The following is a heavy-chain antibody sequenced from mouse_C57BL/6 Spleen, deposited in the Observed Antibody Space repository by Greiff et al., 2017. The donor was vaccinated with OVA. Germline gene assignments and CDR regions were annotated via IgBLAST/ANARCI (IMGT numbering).Heavy chain of an antibody. CDR3: ARRGVVDYFDY. Sequence: QVQLQQPGAELVKPGASVKLSCKASGYTFTSYWMHWVKQRPGQGLEWIGMIHPNSGSTNYNEKFKSKATLTVDKSSSTAYMQLSSLTSEDSAVYYCARRGVVDYFDYWGQGTTLTGSS. CDR2: IHPNSGST. J-gene: IGHJ2*01. D-gene: IGHD1-1*01. CDR1: GYTFTSYW. V-gene: IGHV1-64*01.